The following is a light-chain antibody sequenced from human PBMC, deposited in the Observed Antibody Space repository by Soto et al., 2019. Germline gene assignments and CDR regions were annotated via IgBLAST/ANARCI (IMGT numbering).Light chain of an antibody. Sequence: IEMTQSPATLSMSPGERATVSCRASRSVYSNLAWYQQRPGQPPRLLMYGASTRAAGTPVRFSGSGSGTEFTLTISSLQPEDFAIYVCQQYHNWPMYTFGQGNKVEIK. CDR2: GAS. CDR1: RSVYSN. J-gene: IGKJ2*01. CDR3: QQYHNWPMYT. V-gene: IGKV3-15*01.